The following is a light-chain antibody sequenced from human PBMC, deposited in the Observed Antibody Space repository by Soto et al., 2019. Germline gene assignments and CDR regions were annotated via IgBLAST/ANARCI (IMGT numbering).Light chain of an antibody. V-gene: IGLV1-40*01. CDR1: SSNIGAGYD. J-gene: IGLJ2*01. Sequence: QAVVTQPPSVSGAPGQKVTISCTGSSSNIGAGYDVHWYQQLPGTAPKLLIYGNSNRPSGVPDRFSGSNSGTSASLAITGLQAEDEADYYCQSYDSSLSVVVFGGGTKLTVL. CDR2: GNS. CDR3: QSYDSSLSVVV.